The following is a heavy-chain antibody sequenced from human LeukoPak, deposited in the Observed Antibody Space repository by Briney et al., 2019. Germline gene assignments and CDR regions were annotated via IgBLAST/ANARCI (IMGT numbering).Heavy chain of an antibody. CDR3: ARDRYGDYVADY. D-gene: IGHD4-17*01. Sequence: GGSLRLSCAASGFTFSSYSMNWVRQAPGKGLEWVSSISSSSSYIYYADSVKGRFTISRDNAKNSLYLQMNSLRAEDTAVYYCARDRYGDYVADYWGQGTLVTVSS. V-gene: IGHV3-21*01. CDR2: ISSSSSYI. J-gene: IGHJ4*02. CDR1: GFTFSSYS.